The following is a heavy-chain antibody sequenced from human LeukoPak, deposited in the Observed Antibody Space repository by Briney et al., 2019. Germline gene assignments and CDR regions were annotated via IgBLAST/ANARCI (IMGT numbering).Heavy chain of an antibody. Sequence: GGSLRLSCAASGFTLSSYWMSWVRQAPGKGLEWVANIKQDGSEKYYVDSVKGRFTISRDNAKNSLYLQMNSLRAEDTAVYYCASGNRRTDYWGQGTLVTVSS. J-gene: IGHJ4*02. CDR3: ASGNRRTDY. V-gene: IGHV3-7*01. CDR2: IKQDGSEK. CDR1: GFTLSSYW. D-gene: IGHD3-10*01.